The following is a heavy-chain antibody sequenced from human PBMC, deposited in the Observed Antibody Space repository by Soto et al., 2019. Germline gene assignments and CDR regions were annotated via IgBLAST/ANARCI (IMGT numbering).Heavy chain of an antibody. D-gene: IGHD3-3*01. V-gene: IGHV1-2*04. CDR2: INPNSGGT. CDR3: ARGYYDFWSGYFSAYYFDY. J-gene: IGHJ4*02. CDR1: GYTFTGYY. Sequence: GASVKVSCKASGYTFTGYYMHWVRQAPGQGLEWMGWINPNSGGTNYAQKFQGWVTMTRDTSISTAYMELSSLRSDDTAVYYCARGYYDFWSGYFSAYYFDYWGQGTLVTVSS.